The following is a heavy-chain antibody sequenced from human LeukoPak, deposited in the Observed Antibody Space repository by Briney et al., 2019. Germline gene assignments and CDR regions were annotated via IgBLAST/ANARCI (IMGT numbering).Heavy chain of an antibody. J-gene: IGHJ4*02. CDR1: GGSSRGYY. CDR3: ARGLKGATARAMELNFDY. Sequence: SETLSLTCAVYGGSSRGYYWNWLWIRQPPGKGLEWIGEINHSGSTNYNPSLKSRVTISIDTSKNQFSLKLSSVTAADTAVFYCARGLKGATARAMELNFDYWGQGTLVTVSS. CDR2: INHSGST. D-gene: IGHD1-26*01. V-gene: IGHV4-34*01.